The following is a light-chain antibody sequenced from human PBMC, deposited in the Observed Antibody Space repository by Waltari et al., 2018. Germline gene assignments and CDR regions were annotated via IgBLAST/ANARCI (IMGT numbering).Light chain of an antibody. CDR2: DNN. Sequence: QSVLKQPPSVSAAPGQKVTISCSGSSSNIGNQYVSWYQRFPGTAPKLLIYDNNERPSGIPDRFSGSTSGTSASLGITGLQTGDEADYYCETWDSILSAVIFGGGTKLTVL. V-gene: IGLV1-51*01. CDR3: ETWDSILSAVI. J-gene: IGLJ2*01. CDR1: SSNIGNQY.